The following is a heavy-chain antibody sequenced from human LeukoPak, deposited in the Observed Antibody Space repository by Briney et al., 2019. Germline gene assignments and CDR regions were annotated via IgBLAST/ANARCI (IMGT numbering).Heavy chain of an antibody. D-gene: IGHD2-2*01. J-gene: IGHJ3*02. CDR2: ISSSSSYI. CDR1: GFTFSSYS. CDR3: ARGGVVVPEDAFDI. V-gene: IGHV3-21*01. Sequence: KSGGSLRLSCAASGFTFSSYSMNWVRQAPGKGLEWVSSISSSSSYIYYADSVKGRFTISRDNAKNSLYLQMNSLRAEDTAVYYCARGGVVVPEDAFDIWGQGTMVTVSS.